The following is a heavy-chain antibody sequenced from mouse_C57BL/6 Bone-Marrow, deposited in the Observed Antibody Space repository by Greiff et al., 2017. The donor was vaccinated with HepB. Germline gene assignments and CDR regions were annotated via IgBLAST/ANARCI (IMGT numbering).Heavy chain of an antibody. D-gene: IGHD1-1*01. J-gene: IGHJ1*03. V-gene: IGHV6-3*01. CDR2: IRLKSDNYAT. CDR1: GFTFSNYW. CDR3: TVPPITTVVANTRYWYFDV. Sequence: EVQLVESGGGLVQPGGSMKLSCVASGFTFSNYWMNWVRQSPEKGLEWVAQIRLKSDNYATHYAESVKGKFTIARDDSKSSVYLQMNNLRAEDTGIYYCTVPPITTVVANTRYWYFDVWGTGTTVTVSS.